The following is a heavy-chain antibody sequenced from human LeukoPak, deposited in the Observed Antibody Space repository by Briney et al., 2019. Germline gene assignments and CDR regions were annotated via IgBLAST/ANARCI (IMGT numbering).Heavy chain of an antibody. J-gene: IGHJ6*03. Sequence: SQTLSLTCTVSGGSISSGSYYWSWIRQPAGKGLEWIGRIYTSGSTNYNPSLKSRVTISVDTSKNQFSLKLSSVTAADTAVYYCARSQEVAARRYYYYYYMDVWGKGTTVTVSS. V-gene: IGHV4-61*02. D-gene: IGHD6-6*01. CDR1: GGSISSGSYY. CDR2: IYTSGST. CDR3: ARSQEVAARRYYYYYYMDV.